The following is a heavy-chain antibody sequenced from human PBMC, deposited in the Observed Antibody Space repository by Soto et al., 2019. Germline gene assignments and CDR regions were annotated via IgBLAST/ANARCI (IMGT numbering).Heavy chain of an antibody. CDR1: GFTFSNYA. J-gene: IGHJ6*02. CDR3: ARDWTGNTCPCLDV. D-gene: IGHD2-8*02. CDR2: SGGGGGTT. V-gene: IGHV3-23*01. Sequence: EVQLWESGGGLVQPGGSLRLSCAASGFTFSNYALTWVRQSPGKGLEWVSTSGGGGGTTYYADSVKGRFTISRDNSKNTLSLQMCIRRVEDTAIYYCARDWTGNTCPCLDVWGQGTTVSVSS.